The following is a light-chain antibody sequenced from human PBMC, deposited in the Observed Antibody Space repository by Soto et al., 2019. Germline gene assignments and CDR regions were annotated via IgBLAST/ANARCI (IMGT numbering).Light chain of an antibody. J-gene: IGLJ1*01. CDR1: SSEVGAYKY. CDR2: DVI. Sequence: QSLLTQPASLSGSPWQSITISFTGTSSEVGAYKYVSWYQHHPGNVPQLMIYDVINRPSGVSDRFSGSKSGNTASLTISGLQAEDEADYYCSSYTSSNTYVFGTGTKVTVL. V-gene: IGLV2-14*03. CDR3: SSYTSSNTYV.